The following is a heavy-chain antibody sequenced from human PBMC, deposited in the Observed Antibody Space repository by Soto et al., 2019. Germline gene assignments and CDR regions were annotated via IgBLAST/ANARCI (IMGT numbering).Heavy chain of an antibody. CDR3: ARSLSIAAAGPDLRGAFDI. J-gene: IGHJ3*02. CDR2: INPNSGGT. Sequence: ASVKVSCKASGYTFTGYYMHWVRQAPGQGLERMGWINPNSGGTNYAQKFQGWVTMTRDTSISTAYMELSRLRSDDTAVYYCARSLSIAAAGPDLRGAFDIWGQGTMVTVSS. CDR1: GYTFTGYY. V-gene: IGHV1-2*04. D-gene: IGHD6-13*01.